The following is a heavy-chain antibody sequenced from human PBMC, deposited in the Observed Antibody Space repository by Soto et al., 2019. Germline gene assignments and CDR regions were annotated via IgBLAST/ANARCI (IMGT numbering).Heavy chain of an antibody. D-gene: IGHD2-2*03. CDR3: VRVGGYCESTSCFDS. CDR1: GGTFTTST. J-gene: IGHJ4*02. Sequence: QVQLVQSGAEVKKPGSSVKVSCQTSGGTFTTSTISWVRQAPGQGLEWIGGIIPVFGTPSYAQKFQGRVTMIADKSSSTAYMELRNLRSEDTAMYYCVRVGGYCESTSCFDSWGQGTLVTVSS. CDR2: IIPVFGTP. V-gene: IGHV1-69*06.